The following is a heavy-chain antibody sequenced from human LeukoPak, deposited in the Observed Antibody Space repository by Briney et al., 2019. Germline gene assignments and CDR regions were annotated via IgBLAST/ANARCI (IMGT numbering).Heavy chain of an antibody. Sequence: SGTLSLTCAVSGGSISSSNWWSWVRQPPGKGLEWIGEIYHSGSTNYKSSLKSRVTISVDKSKNQFSLKLSSVTAADTALYYCARNSVAGTLFDYWGQGTLVTVSS. CDR1: GGSISSSNW. V-gene: IGHV4-4*02. CDR2: IYHSGST. J-gene: IGHJ4*02. D-gene: IGHD6-19*01. CDR3: ARNSVAGTLFDY.